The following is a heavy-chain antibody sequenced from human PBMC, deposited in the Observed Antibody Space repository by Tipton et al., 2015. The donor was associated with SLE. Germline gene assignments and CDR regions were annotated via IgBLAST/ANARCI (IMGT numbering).Heavy chain of an antibody. CDR1: GGSISSYY. V-gene: IGHV4-59*01. CDR3: ARWGDRSGAED. Sequence: TLSLTCTVSGGSISSYYWSWIRQPPGKGLELIGYIYNSVNTHYNPSLKSRVTISVDTSKNQLSLKLTSVTAADTAVYYCARWGDRSGAEDWGQGTLVTVSS. CDR2: IYNSVNT. J-gene: IGHJ4*02. D-gene: IGHD3-3*01.